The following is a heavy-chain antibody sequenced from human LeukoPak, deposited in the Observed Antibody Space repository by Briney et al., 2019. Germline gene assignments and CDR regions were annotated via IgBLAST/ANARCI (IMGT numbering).Heavy chain of an antibody. V-gene: IGHV4-39*01. CDR2: IYYSGST. CDR3: ARQGGSVLHYSDY. Sequence: PSETLTLTCTVSGGSISSSSYYWGWIRQPPGKGLEWIGSIYYSGSTYYNPSLKSRVTISVDTSKNQFSLKLSSVTAADTAVYYCARQGGSVLHYSDYWGQGTLVTVSS. D-gene: IGHD5-12*01. CDR1: GGSISSSSYY. J-gene: IGHJ4*02.